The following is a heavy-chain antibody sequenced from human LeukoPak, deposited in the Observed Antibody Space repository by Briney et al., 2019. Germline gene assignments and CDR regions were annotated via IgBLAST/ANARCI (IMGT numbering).Heavy chain of an antibody. D-gene: IGHD3-22*01. J-gene: IGHJ3*02. CDR3: ASQDYDDSSGYYGPGAFDI. CDR2: IYYSGST. Sequence: SETLSLTCTVSGGSISSSSYYWGWIRQPPGKGLEWIGSIYYSGSTYYNPSLKSRVTISVDTSKNQFSLKLSSVTAADTAVYYCASQDYDDSSGYYGPGAFDIWGQGTMVTVSS. CDR1: GGSISSSSYY. V-gene: IGHV4-39*01.